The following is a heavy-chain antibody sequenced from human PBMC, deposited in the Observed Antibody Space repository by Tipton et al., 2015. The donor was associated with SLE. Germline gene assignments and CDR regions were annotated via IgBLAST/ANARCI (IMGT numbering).Heavy chain of an antibody. Sequence: TLSLTCTVSGGSISSYYWSWIRQPPGKGLEWIGYIYYSGSTNYNPSLKSRVTISVDTSKNQFSLKLSSVTAADTAVYYCASEDMTHAFDIWGQGTMVTVSS. V-gene: IGHV4-59*01. CDR2: IYYSGST. J-gene: IGHJ3*02. CDR1: GGSISSYY. D-gene: IGHD2-21*02. CDR3: ASEDMTHAFDI.